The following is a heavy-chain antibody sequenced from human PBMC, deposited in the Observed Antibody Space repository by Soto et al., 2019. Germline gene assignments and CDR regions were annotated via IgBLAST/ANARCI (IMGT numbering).Heavy chain of an antibody. J-gene: IGHJ6*02. CDR3: AREWGGYCSGGSCYSGGDYYGMDV. D-gene: IGHD2-15*01. CDR1: GGTFSSYA. CDR2: IIPIFGTA. Sequence: QVQLVQSGAEVKKPGSSVKVSCKASGGTFSSYAISWVRQAPGQGLEWMGGIIPIFGTANYAQKFQGRVTITADESTSTACMELSSLRSEDTAVYYCAREWGGYCSGGSCYSGGDYYGMDVWGQGTTVTVSS. V-gene: IGHV1-69*01.